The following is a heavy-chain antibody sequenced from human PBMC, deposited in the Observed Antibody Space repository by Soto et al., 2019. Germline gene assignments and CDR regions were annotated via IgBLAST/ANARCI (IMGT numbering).Heavy chain of an antibody. CDR2: ISSSSSYI. Sequence: GGSLRLSCAASGFTFSSYSMNWVRQAPGEGLEWVSSISSSSSYIYYADSVKGRFTISRDNAKNSLYLQMNSLRAEDTAVYYCARVIGGGFGEEIDYWGQGTLVTVSS. V-gene: IGHV3-21*01. CDR3: ARVIGGGFGEEIDY. D-gene: IGHD3-10*01. CDR1: GFTFSSYS. J-gene: IGHJ4*02.